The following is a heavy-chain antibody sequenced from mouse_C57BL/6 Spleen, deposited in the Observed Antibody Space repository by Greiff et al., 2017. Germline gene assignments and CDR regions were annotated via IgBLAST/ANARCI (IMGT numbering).Heavy chain of an antibody. CDR1: GYTFTSYW. CDR3: ARKDYSNYEGFDY. CDR2: IHPNSGRT. D-gene: IGHD2-5*01. V-gene: IGHV1-64*01. Sequence: QVQLQQPGAELVKPGASVKLSCKASGYTFTSYWMHWVKQRPGQGLEWIGMIHPNSGRTNYNEKFKSKATLTVDKSSSTAYMQLSSLTSEDSAVYYCARKDYSNYEGFDYWGQGTTLTVSS. J-gene: IGHJ2*01.